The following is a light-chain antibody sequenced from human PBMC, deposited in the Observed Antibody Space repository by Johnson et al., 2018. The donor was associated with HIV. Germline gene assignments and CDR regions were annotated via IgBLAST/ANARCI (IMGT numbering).Light chain of an antibody. CDR2: ENN. CDR1: SPTIGNNY. J-gene: IGLJ1*01. V-gene: IGLV1-51*02. Sequence: QSVLTQPPSVSAAPGQKVTISCSGSSPTIGNNYVSWYQQVPGTASKPLIYENNKRHPGIPDRFSGSKYGTEATLGINGLQTGDEADYYCGTWDTSLSSSEYVFGTGTKVTVL. CDR3: GTWDTSLSSSEYV.